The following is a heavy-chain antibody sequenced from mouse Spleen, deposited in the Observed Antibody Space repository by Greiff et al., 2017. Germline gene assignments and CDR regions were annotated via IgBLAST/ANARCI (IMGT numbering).Heavy chain of an antibody. CDR2: INPSSGYT. D-gene: IGHD2-1*01. CDR1: GYTFTSYT. Sequence: QVQLQQSGAELARPGASVKMSCKASGYTFTSYTMHWVQQRPGQGLAWIGYINPSSGYTKYNQKFKDKATLTAAKSSSTAYMQLSSLTSEDSAVYYCARYYGNSAYAMDYWGQGTSVTVSS. CDR3: ARYYGNSAYAMDY. V-gene: IGHV1-4*01. J-gene: IGHJ4*01.